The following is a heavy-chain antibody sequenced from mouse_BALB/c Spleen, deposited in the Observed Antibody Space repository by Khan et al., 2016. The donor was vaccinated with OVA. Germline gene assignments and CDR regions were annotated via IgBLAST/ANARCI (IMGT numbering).Heavy chain of an antibody. J-gene: IGHJ2*01. CDR1: GYTFTAYV. Sequence: VQLKESGPELVKPGASVKMSCKASGYTFTAYVIHWVKQKPGQGLEWIGYIYPYNDDTKYNEKFKDKATLTSDKSSSTAFMELSSLTSEDSAVYYCARRVLYYFDYWGLGTTLTVSS. CDR3: ARRVLYYFDY. V-gene: IGHV1S136*01. D-gene: IGHD1-1*01. CDR2: IYPYNDDT.